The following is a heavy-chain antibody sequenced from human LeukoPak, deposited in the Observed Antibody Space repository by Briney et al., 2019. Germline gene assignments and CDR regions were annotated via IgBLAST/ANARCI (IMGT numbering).Heavy chain of an antibody. Sequence: PGGSLTLYSAASGFTFISYGKHWVRQAPGKGLEWVAVLSYDGNYKYYADSVKGRFAISRDNSENTLYLQMNSLRAEDTAVYYCARYAEYAVSTPCYWGQGTLVTVSA. CDR2: LSYDGNYK. CDR1: GFTFISYG. V-gene: IGHV3-30*03. D-gene: IGHD2-8*01. J-gene: IGHJ4*02. CDR3: ARYAEYAVSTPCY.